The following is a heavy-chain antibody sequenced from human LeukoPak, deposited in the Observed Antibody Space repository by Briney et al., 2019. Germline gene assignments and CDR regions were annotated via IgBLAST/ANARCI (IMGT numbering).Heavy chain of an antibody. V-gene: IGHV3-23*01. CDR1: GFTFSSYG. Sequence: GGSLRLSCAASGFTFSSYGMSWVRQAPGKGLEWVSGLSGSGGSTYYADSVKGRFTISRDNSENTLYLQMNSLRAEDTAVYYCARAAGYSYGYYFDYWGQGTLVTVSS. CDR3: ARAAGYSYGYYFDY. J-gene: IGHJ4*02. CDR2: LSGSGGST. D-gene: IGHD5-18*01.